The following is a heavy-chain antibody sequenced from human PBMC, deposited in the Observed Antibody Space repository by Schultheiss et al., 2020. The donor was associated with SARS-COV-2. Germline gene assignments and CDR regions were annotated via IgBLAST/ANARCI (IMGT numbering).Heavy chain of an antibody. CDR3: ARGLRYYDILTGYYTPFSNFDY. D-gene: IGHD3-9*01. J-gene: IGHJ4*02. Sequence: SETLSLTCTVSGGSVSSGSYSWSWIRQPPGKGLEWIGYIYYSGSTYYNPSLKSRVTISVDTSKNQFSLKLSSVTAADTAVYYCARGLRYYDILTGYYTPFSNFDYWGQGTLVTVSS. CDR1: GGSVSSGSYS. V-gene: IGHV4-61*01. CDR2: IYYSGST.